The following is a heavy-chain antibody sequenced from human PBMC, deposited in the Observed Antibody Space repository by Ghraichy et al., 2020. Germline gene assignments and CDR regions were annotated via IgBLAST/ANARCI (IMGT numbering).Heavy chain of an antibody. CDR1: GFSFNNAKMG. V-gene: IGHV2-26*01. CDR2: ILSNDET. J-gene: IGHJ4*02. CDR3: ARMAPQRPYYYDVGGYFDY. Sequence: SGPTLVKPTETLTLTCTVSGFSFNNAKMGVSWIRQPPGKALEWLGHILSNDETSYSGSLKTTVTISKDTFKNQVVLTMTNMDPADTATYYCARMAPQRPYYYDVGGYFDYWGQGVLVTVSS. D-gene: IGHD3-22*01.